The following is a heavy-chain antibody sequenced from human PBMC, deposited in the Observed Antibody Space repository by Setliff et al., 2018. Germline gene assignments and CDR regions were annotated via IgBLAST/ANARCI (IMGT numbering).Heavy chain of an antibody. Sequence: GASVKVSCKASGYTFSDYYIHWVRQAPGQGLEWMGWINPLSGDRDYAQKFQGRLTLTRDTSINTAYLELRSLSSDDTAVYYCARDPTGTTFHRRSFYMDVWGRGTTVTVSS. CDR2: INPLSGDR. CDR3: ARDPTGTTFHRRSFYMDV. D-gene: IGHD1-7*01. J-gene: IGHJ6*03. CDR1: GYTFSDYY. V-gene: IGHV1-2*02.